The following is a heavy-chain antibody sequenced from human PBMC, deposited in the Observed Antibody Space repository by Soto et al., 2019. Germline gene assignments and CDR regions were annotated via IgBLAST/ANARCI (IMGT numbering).Heavy chain of an antibody. CDR1: GCSISSYY. CDR3: ASSESGGYGSKRPFES. V-gene: IGHV4-59*01. D-gene: IGHD6-19*01. CDR2: IYYSGST. J-gene: IGHJ3*01. Sequence: SEPLALTCTVSGCSISSYYWRWIGQPPGKGLEWIGYIYYSGSTNYNPSLKSRVTISVDTSKNQFSLKLSSVTAADTAVYYCASSESGGYGSKRPFESWGEGSIVPVS.